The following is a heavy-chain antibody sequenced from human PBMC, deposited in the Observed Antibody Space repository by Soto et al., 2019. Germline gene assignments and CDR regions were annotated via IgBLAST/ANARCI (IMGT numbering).Heavy chain of an antibody. J-gene: IGHJ5*01. D-gene: IGHD1-7*01. CDR3: AGSPGLSRISGTTLGA. Sequence: PGGSLRLSCAASGFTFSSHWMHWVRKDPGKGLVWVSRINGDGSSTSYADSVKGRFTISRDNAKNMLYLQVNSLRADDTAVYYCAGSPGLSRISGTTLGAWGQGTLVTVSS. CDR2: INGDGSST. CDR1: GFTFSSHW. V-gene: IGHV3-74*01.